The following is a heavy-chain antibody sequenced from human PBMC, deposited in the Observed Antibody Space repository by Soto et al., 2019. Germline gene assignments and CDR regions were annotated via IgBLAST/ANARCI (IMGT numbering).Heavy chain of an antibody. V-gene: IGHV4-30-4*01. Sequence: SETLSLTCTVSGGSISSGDYYWSWIRQPPGKGLEWIGYIYYSGSTYYNPSLKSRVTISVDTSKNQFSLKLSSVTAADTAVYYCARTVRGPLLPPRIAVAGTALRWFDPWGQGTLVTVSS. CDR3: ARTVRGPLLPPRIAVAGTALRWFDP. CDR1: GGSISSGDYY. D-gene: IGHD6-19*01. CDR2: IYYSGST. J-gene: IGHJ5*02.